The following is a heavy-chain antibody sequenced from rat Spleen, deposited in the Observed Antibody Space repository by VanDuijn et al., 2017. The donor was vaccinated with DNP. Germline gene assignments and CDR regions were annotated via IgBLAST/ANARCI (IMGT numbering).Heavy chain of an antibody. V-gene: IGHV5-22*01. CDR2: ISYDGYTT. D-gene: IGHD1-1*01. CDR1: GFTFSDYY. J-gene: IGHJ3*01. CDR3: ARPMYYYSGGFAY. Sequence: EVQLVESGGGLVQPGRSLKLSCAASGFTFSDYYMAWVRQAPTKGLEWVAYISYDGYTTYHGDSVRGRFTISRDIATSTLYLQINGLRSEDMATYYCARPMYYYSGGFAYWGQGTLVTVSS.